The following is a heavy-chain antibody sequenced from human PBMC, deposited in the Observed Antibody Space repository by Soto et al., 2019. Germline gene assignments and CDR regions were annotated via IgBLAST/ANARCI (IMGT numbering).Heavy chain of an antibody. CDR2: XXXXXXXX. Sequence: QVQLVQSGAEVRRSGASVKVSCKASGYTFTTLAMHWVRQAPGQRXEXXXXXXXXXXXXXYXXNFQGRVTIXRDTXXXXXXXXXXXXXXXXXXXXXXXXXXXXDYCSADYWGQGTLVTVSS. V-gene: IGHV1-3*01. J-gene: IGHJ4*02. CDR1: GYTFTTLA. CDR3: XXXXXXDYCSADY. D-gene: IGHD2-21*02.